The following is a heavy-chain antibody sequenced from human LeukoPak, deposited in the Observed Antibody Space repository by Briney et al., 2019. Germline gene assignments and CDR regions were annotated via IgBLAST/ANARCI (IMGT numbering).Heavy chain of an antibody. D-gene: IGHD5-12*01. CDR3: ARDHSGYDLCFDY. Sequence: GGSLRLSCAASGFTFSSYSMNWVRQAPGKGLEWVSSISSSSSYIYYADSVKGRFTISRDNAKNSLYLQMNSLRAEDTAVYYCARDHSGYDLCFDYWGQGTLVTVSS. J-gene: IGHJ4*02. CDR1: GFTFSSYS. CDR2: ISSSSSYI. V-gene: IGHV3-21*01.